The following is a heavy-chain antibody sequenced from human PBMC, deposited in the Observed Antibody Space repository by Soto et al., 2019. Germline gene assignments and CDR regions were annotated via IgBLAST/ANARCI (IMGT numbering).Heavy chain of an antibody. CDR2: IYYSGST. J-gene: IGHJ4*02. V-gene: IGHV4-59*01. CDR3: CSGGRRVFYY. Sequence: SETLSLTCTVSGGSISSFYWSWIRQPPGKGLEWIGYIYYSGSTYSPSLKSRVTISVDTSKNQFSLKLNYVTAADTAVYYCCSGGRRVFYYCGQGSLVTGSS. D-gene: IGHD2-15*01. CDR1: GGSISSFY.